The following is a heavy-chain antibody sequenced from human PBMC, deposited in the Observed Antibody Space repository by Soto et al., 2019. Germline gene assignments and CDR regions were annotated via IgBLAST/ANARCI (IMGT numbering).Heavy chain of an antibody. V-gene: IGHV3-30-3*01. Sequence: QVQLVESGGGVVQPGRSLRLSCAASGFTFSSNAMHWVRQAPGKGLEWVAVMSYDGSNEYYADSVKGRFTISRDNSKNTLYLQMNSLRAEDTAVYYCARDSILSGTTRPPPLDYWGQGTLVNVSS. J-gene: IGHJ4*02. D-gene: IGHD4-17*01. CDR1: GFTFSSNA. CDR2: MSYDGSNE. CDR3: ARDSILSGTTRPPPLDY.